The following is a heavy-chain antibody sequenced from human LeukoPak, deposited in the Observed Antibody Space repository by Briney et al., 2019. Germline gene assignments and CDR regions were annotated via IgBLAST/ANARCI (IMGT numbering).Heavy chain of an antibody. J-gene: IGHJ3*02. CDR2: ISGSGVST. V-gene: IGHV3-23*01. CDR1: GFTFSSYA. CDR3: AKDGVVGAGNDAFDI. Sequence: GGSLRLSCAASGFTFSSYAMTWVRQAPGKGLEWVSGISGSGVSTYYADSVKGRFTISRDNSKNTLYLQMNSLRAEDTAVYYCAKDGVVGAGNDAFDIWGQGTMVTVSS. D-gene: IGHD3-10*01.